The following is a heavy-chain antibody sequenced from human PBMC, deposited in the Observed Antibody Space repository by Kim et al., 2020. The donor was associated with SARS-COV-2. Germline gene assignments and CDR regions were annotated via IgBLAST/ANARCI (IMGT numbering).Heavy chain of an antibody. Sequence: NYAQKFQGRVTITADKSTSTAYMELSSLRSEDTAVYYCASGTTVSVYFDYWGQGTLVTVSS. J-gene: IGHJ4*02. D-gene: IGHD4-17*01. CDR3: ASGTTVSVYFDY. V-gene: IGHV1-69*02.